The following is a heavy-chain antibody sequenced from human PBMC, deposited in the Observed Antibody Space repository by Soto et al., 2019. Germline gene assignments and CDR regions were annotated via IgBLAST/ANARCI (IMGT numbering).Heavy chain of an antibody. V-gene: IGHV1-8*01. Sequence: ASVKVSCKASRYSFTNNDVTWVRQATGQGLEWTGWMNPGSGDTGYTQKFQGRVTMTRDISIATAYMELSSLRSDDTAIYYCARMATFGSLNWFDPWGQGTLVTVSS. CDR1: RYSFTNND. CDR3: ARMATFGSLNWFDP. D-gene: IGHD3-16*01. J-gene: IGHJ5*02. CDR2: MNPGSGDT.